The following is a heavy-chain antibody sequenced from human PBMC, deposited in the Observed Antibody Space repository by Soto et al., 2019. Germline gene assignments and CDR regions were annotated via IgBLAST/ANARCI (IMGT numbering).Heavy chain of an antibody. CDR2: INAGNGNT. Sequence: ASVKVSCKASGYTFTSYAMHWVRQAPGQRLEWMGWINAGNGNTKYSQKFQGRVTITRDTSASTAYMELSSLRSEDTAVYYCARSIAAAGTCDYWGQGTLVTVPS. V-gene: IGHV1-3*01. J-gene: IGHJ4*02. CDR3: ARSIAAAGTCDY. D-gene: IGHD6-13*01. CDR1: GYTFTSYA.